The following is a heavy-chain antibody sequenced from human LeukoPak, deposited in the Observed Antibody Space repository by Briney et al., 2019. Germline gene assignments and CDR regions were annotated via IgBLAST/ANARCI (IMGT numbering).Heavy chain of an antibody. D-gene: IGHD6-13*01. J-gene: IGHJ4*02. CDR1: GFTFSSYG. Sequence: GRSLRLSCAASGFTFSSYGMHWVRQAPGKGLEWVSAISGSGGSTYYADSVKGRFTISRDNSKNTLYLQMNSLRAEDTAVYYCAKGGVYSSSWYAGDYWGQGTLVTVSS. CDR3: AKGGVYSSSWYAGDY. CDR2: ISGSGGST. V-gene: IGHV3-23*01.